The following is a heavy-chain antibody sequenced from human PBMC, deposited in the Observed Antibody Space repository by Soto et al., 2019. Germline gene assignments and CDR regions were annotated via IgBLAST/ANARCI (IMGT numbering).Heavy chain of an antibody. CDR3: VSQRTTVPTQAYFDY. CDR1: GGSVTNSSYD. J-gene: IGHJ4*02. D-gene: IGHD4-17*01. V-gene: IGHV4-39*01. Sequence: PSETLSLTCTVSGGSVTNSSYDWGWIRQSPGKGLEWIGSVYYRGRSYSKSSVKSRVTISVDTSKNRFSLSLNSVTASDTAVYFCVSQRTTVPTQAYFDYWGPGALVTV. CDR2: VYYRGRS.